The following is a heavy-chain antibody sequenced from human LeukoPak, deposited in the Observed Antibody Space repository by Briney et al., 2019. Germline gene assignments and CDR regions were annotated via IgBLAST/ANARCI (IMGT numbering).Heavy chain of an antibody. D-gene: IGHD2-2*02. CDR1: GFTFSSYA. CDR2: ISGSGGRT. CDR3: ATFALFGYCSSTSCNKY. Sequence: GGSLRLSCAASGFTFSSYAMSWVRQAPGKGLEWVSAISGSGGRTYYADSVKGRFTISRDNSKNTLYLQMNSLRAEDTAVYYCATFALFGYCSSTSCNKYWGQGTLVTVSS. V-gene: IGHV3-23*01. J-gene: IGHJ4*02.